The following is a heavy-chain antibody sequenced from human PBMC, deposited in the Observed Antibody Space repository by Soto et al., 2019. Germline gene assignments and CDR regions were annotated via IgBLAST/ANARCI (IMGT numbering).Heavy chain of an antibody. D-gene: IGHD6-6*01. CDR1: GGTFSIYA. CDR3: ARSSSSLVYYYYGMDV. J-gene: IGHJ6*02. CDR2: IIPIFGTA. Sequence: SVKVSCKASGGTFSIYAISCVAQSPVQGLEWMGGIIPIFGTANYAQKFQGRVTITADESTSAAYMELSSLRSEDTAVYYCARSSSSLVYYYYGMDVWGQGTTVTVS. V-gene: IGHV1-69*13.